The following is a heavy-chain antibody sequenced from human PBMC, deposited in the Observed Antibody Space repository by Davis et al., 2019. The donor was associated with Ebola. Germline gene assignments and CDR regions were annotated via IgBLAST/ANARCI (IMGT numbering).Heavy chain of an antibody. CDR2: ISTYFGST. V-gene: IGHV1-18*01. CDR3: ARKTGGKALAGDFDY. Sequence: ASVKVSCKASGYSFTDYGIAWVRQAPGQGLEWVGFISTYFGSTKYTQKFKGRVTMTADTSTSTAHMDLGSLGFDDTAIYYCARKTGGKALAGDFDYWGQGTLVTVSS. J-gene: IGHJ4*02. CDR1: GYSFTDYG. D-gene: IGHD6-13*01.